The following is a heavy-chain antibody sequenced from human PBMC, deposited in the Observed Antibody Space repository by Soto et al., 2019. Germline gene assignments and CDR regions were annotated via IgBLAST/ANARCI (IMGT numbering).Heavy chain of an antibody. J-gene: IGHJ4*02. Sequence: GGSLILSCAASGFTFSDYDMSWIRQAPGKGLEWVSYISSSGSTIYYADSVKGRFTISRDNAKNSLYLQMNSLRAEDTAVYYCARGTENDAAAGYYFDYWGQGTLVTVSS. CDR2: ISSSGSTI. CDR3: ARGTENDAAAGYYFDY. CDR1: GFTFSDYD. D-gene: IGHD6-13*01. V-gene: IGHV3-11*01.